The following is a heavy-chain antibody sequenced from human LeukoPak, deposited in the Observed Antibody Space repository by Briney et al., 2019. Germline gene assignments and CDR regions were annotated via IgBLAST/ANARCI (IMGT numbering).Heavy chain of an antibody. J-gene: IGHJ4*02. D-gene: IGHD3-10*02. CDR3: ARQPLPNVGSYYFDY. CDR1: GGTFSRYD. V-gene: IGHV1-69*05. CDR2: IIPIFGTA. Sequence: SVNVSCEASGGTFSRYDIRGVRQAPGQGREGMGEIIPIFGTANYAQKFQGRVTITTDESTSTAYMELSSLRSEDTAVYYCARQPLPNVGSYYFDYWGQGTLVTVSS.